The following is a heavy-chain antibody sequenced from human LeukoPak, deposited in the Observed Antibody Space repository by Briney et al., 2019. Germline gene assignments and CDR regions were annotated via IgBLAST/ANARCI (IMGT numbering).Heavy chain of an antibody. D-gene: IGHD6-13*01. CDR1: GGSISSYY. CDR3: ARHGYSSSWYSYFDY. V-gene: IGHV4-59*05. Sequence: SETLSLTCTVSGGSISSYYWSWIRQPPGKGLEWIGSIYYSGSTYYNPSLKSRVTISVDTSKNQFSLKLSSVTAADTAVYYCARHGYSSSWYSYFDYWGQGTLVTVSS. CDR2: IYYSGST. J-gene: IGHJ4*02.